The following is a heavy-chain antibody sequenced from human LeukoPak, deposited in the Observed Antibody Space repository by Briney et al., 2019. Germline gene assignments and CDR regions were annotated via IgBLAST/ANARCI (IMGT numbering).Heavy chain of an antibody. CDR1: GFTFSSYA. J-gene: IGHJ4*02. Sequence: GRSLRLSCAASGFTFSSYAMHWVRQAPGQGLEWMGVINPSGGTTTYAQKFQGRVTMTRDTSTSTVYVEVSSLRSEDTAVYYCTRELGGSYNDYWGQGTLVTVSS. CDR2: INPSGGTT. D-gene: IGHD1-26*01. CDR3: TRELGGSYNDY. V-gene: IGHV1-46*01.